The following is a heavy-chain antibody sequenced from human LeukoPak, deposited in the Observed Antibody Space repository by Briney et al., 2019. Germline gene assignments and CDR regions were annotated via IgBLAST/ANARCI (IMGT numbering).Heavy chain of an antibody. CDR1: GYSFTSYW. CDR2: IYPGDSDT. Sequence: GESLKISCKGSGYSFTSYWIGWVRQMPGKGLEWMGIIYPGDSDTRYSPSFQGQVTISADKSISTAYLQWSSLKASDTAMYYCARMRLSSGYYSTFDYWGQGTLVTVSS. J-gene: IGHJ4*02. D-gene: IGHD3-22*01. V-gene: IGHV5-51*01. CDR3: ARMRLSSGYYSTFDY.